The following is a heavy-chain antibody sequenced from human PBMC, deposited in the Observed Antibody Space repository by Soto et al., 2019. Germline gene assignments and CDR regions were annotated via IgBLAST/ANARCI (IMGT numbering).Heavy chain of an antibody. CDR3: ARGNYGGNRPRGFQH. D-gene: IGHD4-17*01. CDR1: GGSFSGYY. CDR2: INRSGST. Sequence: LSLTCAVYGGSFSGYYWSWIRQPPGKGLEWIGEINRSGSTNYNPSLKSRVTISVDTSKNQFSLKLSSVTAADTAVYYCARGNYGGNRPRGFQHWGQGTLVTVSS. V-gene: IGHV4-34*01. J-gene: IGHJ1*01.